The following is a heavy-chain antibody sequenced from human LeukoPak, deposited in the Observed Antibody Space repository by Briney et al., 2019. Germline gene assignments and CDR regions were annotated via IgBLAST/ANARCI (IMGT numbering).Heavy chain of an antibody. CDR2: IYYSGST. J-gene: IGHJ6*02. Sequence: SETLSLTCTVSGGSISSYYWSWIRQPPGKGLEWIGYIYYSGSTNYNPSLKSRVTISVDKSKNQFSLKLSSVTAADTAVYYCARDPDPRDGMDVWGQGTTVTVSS. CDR3: ARDPDPRDGMDV. V-gene: IGHV4-59*12. CDR1: GGSISSYY.